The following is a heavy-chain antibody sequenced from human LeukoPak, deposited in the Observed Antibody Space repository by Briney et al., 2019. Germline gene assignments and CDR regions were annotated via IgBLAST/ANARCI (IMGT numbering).Heavy chain of an antibody. CDR1: GGSISDYY. J-gene: IGHJ4*02. V-gene: IGHV4-59*01. CDR3: ARWDSYYFDY. D-gene: IGHD1-26*01. Sequence: SETLSLTCTVSGGSISDYYWSWIRQPPGKGLEWIGYIYYSGSTNYNPSLKSRVTISVDTSKNQFSLKLSSVTAADTAVYYCARWDSYYFDYWGQGTLVTVSS. CDR2: IYYSGST.